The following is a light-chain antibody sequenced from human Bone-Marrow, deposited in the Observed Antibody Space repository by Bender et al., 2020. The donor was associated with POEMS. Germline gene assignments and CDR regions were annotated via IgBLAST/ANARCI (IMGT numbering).Light chain of an antibody. CDR3: CSYTSTITV. CDR2: EGT. CDR1: SNDVGGYDF. J-gene: IGLJ3*02. Sequence: QSALTQSASMSGSPGQTITISCTGTSNDVGGYDFVSWYQQHPGKAPKLIIYEGTKRPSGVSLRFSGSESANTASLTISGLQPEDEADYHCCSYTSTITVFGGGTKLTVL. V-gene: IGLV2-23*01.